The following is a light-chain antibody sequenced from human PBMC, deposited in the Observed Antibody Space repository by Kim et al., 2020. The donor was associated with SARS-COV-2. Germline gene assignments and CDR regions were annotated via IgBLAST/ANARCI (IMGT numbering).Light chain of an antibody. J-gene: IGLJ2*01. V-gene: IGLV3-25*03. Sequence: PGLTATITCSGDALSRQYTYWHQQKSGPALVVVIYKDNRRPSGIPERFSASRSGTIVTLTISGVQTEDEADYYCQSEDSSCTYHVVFGGGTQLTVL. CDR1: ALSRQY. CDR2: KDN. CDR3: QSEDSSCTYHVV.